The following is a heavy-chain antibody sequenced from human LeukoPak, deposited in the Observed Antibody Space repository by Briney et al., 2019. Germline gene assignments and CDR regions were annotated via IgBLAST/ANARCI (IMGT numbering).Heavy chain of an antibody. D-gene: IGHD2-21*02. CDR3: AMGYCGGDCYTIDY. CDR1: GFTFSSYG. J-gene: IGHJ4*02. CDR2: ISYDGSNK. Sequence: GGSLRLSCAASGFTFSSYGMHWVRQAPGKGLEWVAVISYDGSNKYYADSVKGRFTISRDNSKNTLYLQMNSLRAEDTAVYYCAMGYCGGDCYTIDYWGQGTLVTVSS. V-gene: IGHV3-30*03.